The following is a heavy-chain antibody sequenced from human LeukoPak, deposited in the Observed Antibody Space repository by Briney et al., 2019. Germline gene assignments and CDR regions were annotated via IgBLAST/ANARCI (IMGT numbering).Heavy chain of an antibody. CDR2: ISGSGGST. CDR1: GFTFRSYV. CDR3: AKSGFYSSSWYYFDY. V-gene: IGHV3-23*01. J-gene: IGHJ4*02. Sequence: PGGSLRLSCAASGFTFRSYVMSWVRQAPGKGLEWVSAISGSGGSTYYADSVKGRFTISRDNSKNTLYLQMNSLRAEDTAVYYCAKSGFYSSSWYYFDYWGQGTLVTVSS. D-gene: IGHD6-13*01.